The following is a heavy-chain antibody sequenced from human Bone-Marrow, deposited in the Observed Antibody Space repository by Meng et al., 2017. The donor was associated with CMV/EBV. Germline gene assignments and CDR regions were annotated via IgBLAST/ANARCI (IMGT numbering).Heavy chain of an antibody. J-gene: IGHJ4*02. CDR2: IVVGSGNT. V-gene: IGHV1-58*01. CDR1: GFTFTSSA. D-gene: IGHD1-26*01. Sequence: SVKVSCKTSGFTFTSSAVHWVRQTRGQRPEWIGWIVVGSGNTNYAQEFHERVNITRDMSTSTAYMELSSLRFEDTAVYYCARGISESYSKIWHYWGQGTLVTVSS. CDR3: ARGISESYSKIWHY.